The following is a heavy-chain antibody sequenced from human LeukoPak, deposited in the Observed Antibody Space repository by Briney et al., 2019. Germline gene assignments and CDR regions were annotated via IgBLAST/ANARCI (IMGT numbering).Heavy chain of an antibody. CDR1: GFTFSDYR. CDR3: ARDKRMMDTPHNWFDP. Sequence: GGSLRLSCAASGFTFSDYRMSWVRQAPGKGLEWVANIKQDGSETRYVDSVKGRFTIFRDNAKKSLYLQMNSLRAEDTAIYYCARDKRMMDTPHNWFDPWGQGTLATVYS. CDR2: IKQDGSET. D-gene: IGHD3-16*01. V-gene: IGHV3-7*03. J-gene: IGHJ5*02.